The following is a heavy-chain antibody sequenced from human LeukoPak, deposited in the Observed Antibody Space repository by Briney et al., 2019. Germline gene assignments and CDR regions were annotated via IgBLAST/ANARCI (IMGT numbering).Heavy chain of an antibody. D-gene: IGHD2-8*02. J-gene: IGHJ4*02. CDR2: ISYDGSNK. CDR3: AKGRLDPNLVLDY. CDR1: GFTFSSYG. Sequence: HPGGSLRLSCAASGFTFSSYGMHWARQAPGKGLEWVAVISYDGSNKYYADSVKGRFTISRDNSKNTLYLQMNSLRAEDTAVYYCAKGRLDPNLVLDYWGQGTLVTVSS. V-gene: IGHV3-30*18.